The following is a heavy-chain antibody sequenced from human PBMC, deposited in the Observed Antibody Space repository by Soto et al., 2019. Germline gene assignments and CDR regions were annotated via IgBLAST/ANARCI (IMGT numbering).Heavy chain of an antibody. D-gene: IGHD3-9*01. CDR1: GGSISSGGYY. CDR2: IYYSGST. CDR3: ASTPPDYDILTGGKSISIVGPWFDP. V-gene: IGHV4-31*03. Sequence: SETLSLTCTVSGGSISSGGYYWSWIRQHPGKGLEWIGYIYYSGSTYYNPSLKSRVTISVDTSKNQFSLKLSSVTAADTAVYYCASTPPDYDILTGGKSISIVGPWFDPWDQGTLVTVSS. J-gene: IGHJ5*02.